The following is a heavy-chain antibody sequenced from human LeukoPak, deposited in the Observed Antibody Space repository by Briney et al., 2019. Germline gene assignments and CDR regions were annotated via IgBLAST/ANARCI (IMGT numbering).Heavy chain of an antibody. CDR3: ARQPSYSYGYKDY. CDR2: IYYSGST. CDR1: GGSISSSSYY. Sequence: SETLSLTCTVSGGSISSSSYYWGWIRQPPGKGLEWIGSIYYSGSTYYNPSLKSRVTILVDTSKNQFSLKLSSVTAADTAVYYCARQPSYSYGYKDYWGQGTLVTVSS. V-gene: IGHV4-39*07. J-gene: IGHJ4*02. D-gene: IGHD5-18*01.